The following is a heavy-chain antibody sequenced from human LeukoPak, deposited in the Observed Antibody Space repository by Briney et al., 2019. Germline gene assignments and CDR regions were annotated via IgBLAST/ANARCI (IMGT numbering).Heavy chain of an antibody. CDR2: INSDGSII. CDR3: ARVGFSAAAG. V-gene: IGHV3-74*01. D-gene: IGHD6-25*01. Sequence: GGSLRLSCVVSGFIFNNYWMHWVRQAPGKGLVWVSRINSDGSIINCADSVKGRFTISRDNAKNTLYLQMNSLRVEDTAVYYCARVGFSAAAGWGQGTLVTVSS. CDR1: GFIFNNYW. J-gene: IGHJ4*02.